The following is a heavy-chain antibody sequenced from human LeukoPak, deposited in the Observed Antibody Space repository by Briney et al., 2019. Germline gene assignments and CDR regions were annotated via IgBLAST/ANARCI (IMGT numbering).Heavy chain of an antibody. Sequence: PGGSLRLSCAASGFTFSSYAMHWVRQAPGKGLEWVAVISYDGSNNYYADSVKGRFTISRDNSKNTLYLQMNSLRAEDTAVYYCARDKTQPMMNAFDIWGQGTMVTVSS. V-gene: IGHV3-30*04. CDR3: ARDKTQPMMNAFDI. CDR2: ISYDGSNN. CDR1: GFTFSSYA. J-gene: IGHJ3*02. D-gene: IGHD3-16*01.